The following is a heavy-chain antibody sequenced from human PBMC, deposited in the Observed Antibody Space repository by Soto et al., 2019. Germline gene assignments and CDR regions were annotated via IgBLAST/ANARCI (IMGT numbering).Heavy chain of an antibody. CDR3: ARDCLGYFSSTIYGMDV. V-gene: IGHV1-69*01. J-gene: IGHJ6*02. CDR2: IIPIFGTA. CDR1: GGTFSSYA. Sequence: QVQLVQSGAEVKKPGSSVKVSCKASGGTFSSYAISWVRQAPGQGLEWMGGIIPIFGTANYAQKFQGRVTITADESTSTDYMELSSLRSEDTAVYYCARDCLGYFSSTIYGMDVWGQGTTVTVSS. D-gene: IGHD2-2*03.